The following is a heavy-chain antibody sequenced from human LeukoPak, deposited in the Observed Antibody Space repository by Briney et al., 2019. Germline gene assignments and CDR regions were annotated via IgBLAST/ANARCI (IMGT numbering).Heavy chain of an antibody. D-gene: IGHD6-19*01. CDR2: VHFSGAT. V-gene: IGHV4-39*01. Sequence: SETLSLTCIVSGVSISSDNYWGWIRQSPGKGLELIGGVHFSGATHYNPSLKSRVAITLDTSKNQFSLKLNSVTAADTAIYYCAKHRMWLVGLESWGQGTLVTVSS. CDR3: AKHRMWLVGLES. J-gene: IGHJ1*01. CDR1: GVSISSDNY.